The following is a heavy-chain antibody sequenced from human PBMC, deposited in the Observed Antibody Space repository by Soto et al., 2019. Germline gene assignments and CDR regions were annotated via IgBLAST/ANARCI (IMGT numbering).Heavy chain of an antibody. CDR3: ARVSLGIAVAGTRTDAFDI. J-gene: IGHJ3*02. CDR1: GGSISSSNW. D-gene: IGHD6-19*01. V-gene: IGHV4-4*02. CDR2: IYHSGST. Sequence: QVQLQESGPGLVKPSGTLSLTCAVSGGSISSSNWWSWVRQPPGKGLEWIGEIYHSGSTNYNQSLKSRVTISVDKSKNQFSLKLSSVTAADTAVYYCARVSLGIAVAGTRTDAFDIWGQGTMVTVSS.